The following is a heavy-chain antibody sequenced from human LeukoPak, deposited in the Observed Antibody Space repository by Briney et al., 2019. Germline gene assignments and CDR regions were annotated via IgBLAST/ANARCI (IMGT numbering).Heavy chain of an antibody. Sequence: GGSLRLSCTASGFTFGAYAMSWVRQAPGKGLECVSVINNGGDYTAYADSVKGRFTISRDNSKNTLYLQMNSLRAEDTAVYYCARGAPYGDYRKIDYWGQGTLVTVSS. J-gene: IGHJ4*02. CDR1: GFTFGAYA. D-gene: IGHD4-17*01. CDR2: INNGGDYT. V-gene: IGHV3-23*01. CDR3: ARGAPYGDYRKIDY.